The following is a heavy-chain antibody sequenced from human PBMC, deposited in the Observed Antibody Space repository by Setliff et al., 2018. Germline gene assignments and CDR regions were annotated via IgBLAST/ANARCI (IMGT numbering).Heavy chain of an antibody. CDR3: VRDDADNYDAFDN. J-gene: IGHJ3*02. Sequence: PGGTLRLSCVVSGFSFSRHWMSWVRQAPGKGLERVADIKQDGSTKYYLDSVKGRFTISRDNAKRSLYLQMNGLRADDTGVYYCVRDDADNYDAFDNWGQGTLVTVSS. CDR2: IKQDGSTK. D-gene: IGHD3-22*01. V-gene: IGHV3-7*01. CDR1: GFSFSRHW.